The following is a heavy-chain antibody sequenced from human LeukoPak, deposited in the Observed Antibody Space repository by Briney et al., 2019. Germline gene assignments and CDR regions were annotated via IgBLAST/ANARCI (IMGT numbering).Heavy chain of an antibody. CDR2: IYYSGST. V-gene: IGHV4-59*12. CDR3: ARELRGDYYGSGSYYSRYWYFDL. D-gene: IGHD3-10*01. CDR1: GGSISSYY. Sequence: SETLSLTCTVSGGSISSYYWSWIRQPPGEGLEWIGYIYYSGSTNYNPSLKSRVTMSVDTSKNQFSLKLSSVTAADTAVYYCARELRGDYYGSGSYYSRYWYFDLWGRGTLVTVSS. J-gene: IGHJ2*01.